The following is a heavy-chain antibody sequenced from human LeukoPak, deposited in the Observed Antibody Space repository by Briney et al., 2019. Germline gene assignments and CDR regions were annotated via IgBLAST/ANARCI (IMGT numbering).Heavy chain of an antibody. CDR3: ARVVAATRPFDY. CDR1: GGSFSGYY. V-gene: IGHV4-34*01. CDR2: INHSESN. D-gene: IGHD2-15*01. J-gene: IGHJ4*02. Sequence: SETLSLACAVYGGSFSGYYWRWIRQPPGKGLEWIGEINHSESNNYNPSLNSRVTISVDTSKKQFSLKLSSVTAADTAVYYCARVVAATRPFDYWGQGTLVTVSS.